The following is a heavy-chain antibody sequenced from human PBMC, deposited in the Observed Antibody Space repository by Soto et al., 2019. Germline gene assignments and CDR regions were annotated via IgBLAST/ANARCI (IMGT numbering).Heavy chain of an antibody. Sequence: PSETLSLTCTVSGGSITSSSYYWGWIRQPPEKGLEWIGNIYYSGSTYYNPSLKSRVTISIDTSKNQFSLKLSSVTATDTAVYYCASQHYYDSSGYYVVYWGQGTLVTVSS. J-gene: IGHJ4*02. CDR3: ASQHYYDSSGYYVVY. D-gene: IGHD3-22*01. V-gene: IGHV4-39*01. CDR1: GGSITSSSYY. CDR2: IYYSGST.